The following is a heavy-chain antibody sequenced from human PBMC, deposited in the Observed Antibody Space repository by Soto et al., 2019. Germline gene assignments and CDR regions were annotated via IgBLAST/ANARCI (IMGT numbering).Heavy chain of an antibody. CDR1: GFTFSSYW. D-gene: IGHD2-2*01. V-gene: IGHV3-7*01. CDR2: IKQDGSEK. J-gene: IGHJ6*02. Sequence: GGSLRLSCAASGFTFSSYWMSWVRQAPGKGPEWVANIKQDGSEKYYVDPVKGRFTISRDNAKNSLYLQMNSLRAEDTAVYYCARDPSIVLVPAATYYYYYYGMDVWGQGTTVTVSS. CDR3: ARDPSIVLVPAATYYYYYYGMDV.